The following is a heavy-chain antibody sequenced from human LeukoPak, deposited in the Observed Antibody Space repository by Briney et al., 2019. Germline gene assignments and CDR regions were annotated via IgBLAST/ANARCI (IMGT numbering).Heavy chain of an antibody. CDR2: ISGRSSHM. CDR3: ARAFPPLRTSAAGDF. Sequence: GGSLRLSCTASGFTFSDYDMNWVRLAPGKGLEWVSSISGRSSHMYYTDSAKGRLTISRDNAKNSLYLQMNSLRAEDTAVYYCARAFPPLRTSAAGDFWGQGTLVTASS. J-gene: IGHJ4*02. D-gene: IGHD6-25*01. CDR1: GFTFSDYD. V-gene: IGHV3-21*06.